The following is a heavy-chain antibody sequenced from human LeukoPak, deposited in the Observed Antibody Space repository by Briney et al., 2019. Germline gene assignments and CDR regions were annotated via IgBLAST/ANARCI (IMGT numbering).Heavy chain of an antibody. J-gene: IGHJ4*02. CDR2: TYYSGST. CDR3: ASLAEDNLTGAIFDY. Sequence: PSETLSLTCIVSGGSISSSSYYWGWIRQPPGKGLEWIGSTYYSGSTYYNPSLKSRVTISVDTSKNQFSLKLSSVTAADTAVYYCASLAEDNLTGAIFDYWGQGTLVTDSS. V-gene: IGHV4-39*01. CDR1: GGSISSSSYY. D-gene: IGHD3-9*01.